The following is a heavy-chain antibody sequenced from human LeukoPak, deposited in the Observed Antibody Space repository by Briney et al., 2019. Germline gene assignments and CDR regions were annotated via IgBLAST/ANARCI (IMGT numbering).Heavy chain of an antibody. V-gene: IGHV3-33*01. CDR1: GFTFSSYG. CDR3: ARVAYCGGDCYSSGFDY. CDR2: IWYDGSNK. J-gene: IGHJ4*02. D-gene: IGHD2-21*02. Sequence: PGGSLRLSCAASGFTFSSYGMHWVRQAPGKGLEWVAVIWYDGSNKYYADSVKGRFTISRDNSKNTLYLQMNSLRAEDTAVYYCARVAYCGGDCYSSGFDYWGQGTLVTVSS.